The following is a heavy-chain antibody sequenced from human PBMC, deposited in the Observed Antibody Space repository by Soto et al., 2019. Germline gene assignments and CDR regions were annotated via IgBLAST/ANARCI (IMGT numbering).Heavy chain of an antibody. V-gene: IGHV3-15*07. J-gene: IGHJ4*01. D-gene: IGHD3-22*01. CDR3: TTDSYSTIIIVRFDY. CDR1: VLTFSNAW. CDR2: IKSKTDGGTT. Sequence: GVSMKLSCAASVLTFSNAWVNWVRQAPGQRLEWVGRIKSKTDGGTTDYAEPVKGRFAISRDDSNNMVYLQMNSLKIEDTAVYYCTTDSYSTIIIVRFDYWGHGTLVTVSS.